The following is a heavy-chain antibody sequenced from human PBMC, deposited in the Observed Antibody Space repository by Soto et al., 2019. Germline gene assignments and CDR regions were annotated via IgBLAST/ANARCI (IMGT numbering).Heavy chain of an antibody. CDR2: INHLATS. Sequence: SETLSLTCAVYGGSFSSYHWSWIRQTPGKGLEWIGEINHLATSTYNLSLKSRFIILLCTPNNQCVLQLMSVTAAYTAVYYYRRGYDTALARIFWGQGIMVTVSS. CDR3: RRGYDTALARIF. CDR1: GGSFSSYH. D-gene: IGHD3-3*01. J-gene: IGHJ4*02. V-gene: IGHV4-34*01.